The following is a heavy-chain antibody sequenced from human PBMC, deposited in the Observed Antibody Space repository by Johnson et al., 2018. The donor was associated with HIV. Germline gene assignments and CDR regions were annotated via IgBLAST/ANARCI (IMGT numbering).Heavy chain of an antibody. CDR3: AREFGDLRAFDI. D-gene: IGHD3-16*01. J-gene: IGHJ3*02. V-gene: IGHV3-11*01. CDR1: GFIFSDYY. Sequence: SGFIFSDYYMSWIRQAPGKGLEWVSYISSSGSTIYYADSVKGRFTISRDNAKNSLYLQMNSLRAEDTAVYYCAREFGDLRAFDIWGQGTMVTVSS. CDR2: ISSSGSTI.